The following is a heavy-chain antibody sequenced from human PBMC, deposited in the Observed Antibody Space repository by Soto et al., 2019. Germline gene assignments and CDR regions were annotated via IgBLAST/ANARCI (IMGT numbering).Heavy chain of an antibody. V-gene: IGHV3-9*01. CDR3: AKDILGYCSSTSCSHDAFDI. CDR2: ISWNSGSI. Sequence: EVQLVESGGGLVQPGRSLRLSCAASGFTFDDYAMHWVRQAPGKGLEWVSGISWNSGSIGYADSVKGRFTISRDNAKNSLYLQMNSLRAEDTALYYCAKDILGYCSSTSCSHDAFDIWGQGTMVTVSS. CDR1: GFTFDDYA. J-gene: IGHJ3*02. D-gene: IGHD2-2*01.